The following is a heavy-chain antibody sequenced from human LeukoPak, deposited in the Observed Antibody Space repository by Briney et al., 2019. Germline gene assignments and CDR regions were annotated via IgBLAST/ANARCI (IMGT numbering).Heavy chain of an antibody. V-gene: IGHV1-3*03. Sequence: ASVKVSCKASGYTFTSYVIHCVRQAPGQRLEWMGWINAGNGNTKYSQEFQDRVTITRDTSASTAYMELSSLRSEDMAVYYCARARYETRIWPKSRYDYYHYMDVWGKGTTVTVSS. CDR3: ARARYETRIWPKSRYDYYHYMDV. D-gene: IGHD3-3*01. CDR1: GYTFTSYV. CDR2: INAGNGNT. J-gene: IGHJ6*03.